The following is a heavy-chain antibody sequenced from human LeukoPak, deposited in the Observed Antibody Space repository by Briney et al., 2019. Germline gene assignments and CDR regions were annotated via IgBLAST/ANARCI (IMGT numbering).Heavy chain of an antibody. V-gene: IGHV4-59*11. CDR1: GGSISSHY. D-gene: IGHD6-19*01. CDR3: ARINSGWYFDY. J-gene: IGHJ4*02. Sequence: SETLSLTCIVSGGSISSHYWTWIRHPPGKGLKYIGYIYYSGNTNYNPSLKSRVTISVDRSKNQFSLKLTSVTAEDTAVYYCARINSGWYFDYWGQGTLVTVSS. CDR2: IYYSGNT.